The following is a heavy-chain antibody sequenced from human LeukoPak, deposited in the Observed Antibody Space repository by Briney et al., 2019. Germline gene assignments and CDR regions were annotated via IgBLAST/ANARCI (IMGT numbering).Heavy chain of an antibody. CDR2: IKEDGSAK. V-gene: IGHV3-7*04. CDR1: GFTFSSYG. CDR3: ARDSPGYGGYSY. J-gene: IGHJ4*02. D-gene: IGHD5-12*01. Sequence: RGSLRLSCVASGFTFSSYGMNWVRQAPGKGLEWVANIKEDGSAKYYVDSMKGRFTISRDNAKNSLYLQINSLRAEDTAVYYCARDSPGYGGYSYWGQGTLVSVSS.